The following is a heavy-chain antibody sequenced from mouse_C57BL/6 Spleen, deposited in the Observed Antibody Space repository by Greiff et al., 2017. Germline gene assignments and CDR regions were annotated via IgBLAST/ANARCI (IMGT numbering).Heavy chain of an antibody. Sequence: EVKLVESGGGLVQPGGSMKLSCVASGFTFSNYWMNWVRQSPEKGLEWVAQIRLKSDNYATPYAESVKGRFTISRDDSKSSVYLQMNNVKAEDTGIYYCTYYGSSYRYFDYWGQGTTLTVSS. V-gene: IGHV6-3*01. D-gene: IGHD1-1*01. CDR3: TYYGSSYRYFDY. J-gene: IGHJ2*01. CDR1: GFTFSNYW. CDR2: IRLKSDNYAT.